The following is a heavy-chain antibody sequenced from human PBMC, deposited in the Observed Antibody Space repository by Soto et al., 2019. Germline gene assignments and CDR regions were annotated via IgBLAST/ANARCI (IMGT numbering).Heavy chain of an antibody. Sequence: PGGSLRLSCAASGFTFSSYAMSWVRQAPGKGLEWVSAISGSGGSTYYADSVKGRFTISRDNSKNTLYLQMNSLRAEDTAVYYCAKDLLHWPRGLGMDVWGQGTTVTVSS. J-gene: IGHJ6*02. CDR2: ISGSGGST. CDR1: GFTFSSYA. CDR3: AKDLLHWPRGLGMDV. D-gene: IGHD3-10*01. V-gene: IGHV3-23*01.